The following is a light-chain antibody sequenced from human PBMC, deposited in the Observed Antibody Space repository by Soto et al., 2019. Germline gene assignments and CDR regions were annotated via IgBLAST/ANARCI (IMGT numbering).Light chain of an antibody. Sequence: EIVMTQYPATLSVSPGERATLSCRASQSVSTNLAWYQQKPGQAPRLLIYGASTRTTDIPGRFSGSGSGTDFTLTISSLQSEDFAIYHCQQYHDWPRTFGPGTKVEIK. CDR2: GAS. CDR3: QQYHDWPRT. V-gene: IGKV3-15*01. J-gene: IGKJ1*01. CDR1: QSVSTN.